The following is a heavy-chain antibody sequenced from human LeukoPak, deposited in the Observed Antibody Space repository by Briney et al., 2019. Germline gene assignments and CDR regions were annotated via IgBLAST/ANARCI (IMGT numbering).Heavy chain of an antibody. CDR2: IYYSGST. CDR3: ARLLDNDISGDPDTFDV. J-gene: IGHJ3*01. CDR1: GDPISTSSDY. Sequence: SETLSLTCTVSGDPISTSSDYKWTWIRQPPRKGLEWIGYIYYSGSTNYNPSLQSRVTISIDTSKSQFSLKLTSVTSADTAVYSCARLLDNDISGDPDTFDVWGQGTTVIVSS. D-gene: IGHD3-22*01. V-gene: IGHV4-61*08.